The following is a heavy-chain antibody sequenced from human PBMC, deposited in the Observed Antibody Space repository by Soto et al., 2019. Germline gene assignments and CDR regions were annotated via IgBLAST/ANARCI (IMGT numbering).Heavy chain of an antibody. J-gene: IGHJ6*02. CDR1: GYNFTRFG. V-gene: IGHV1-18*01. Sequence: ASVKVSCKASGYNFTRFGISWVRQAPGQGLEWMGWISAHSGNTKYAQKLQGRVTMTTDTSTSTVYMELRSLRSDDTAVYYCARLYIVGSTMLYGMDVWGQGTTVTVSS. CDR2: ISAHSGNT. D-gene: IGHD1-26*01. CDR3: ARLYIVGSTMLYGMDV.